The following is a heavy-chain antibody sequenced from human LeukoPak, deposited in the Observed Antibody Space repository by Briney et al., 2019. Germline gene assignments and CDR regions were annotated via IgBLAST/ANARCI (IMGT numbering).Heavy chain of an antibody. D-gene: IGHD1-26*01. CDR2: INPSRGTI. CDR1: EYTFTAYY. CDR3: ARGPPTGTYLPHYLDY. V-gene: IGHV1-46*01. J-gene: IGHJ4*02. Sequence: GASVKVSCKASEYTFTAYYMHWVRQAPGQGPEWMGIINPSRGTIDYAQKFQGRVTMTGDASTSKVYVELSSLGSGDTAMYYCARGPPTGTYLPHYLDYWGQGTLVTVSS.